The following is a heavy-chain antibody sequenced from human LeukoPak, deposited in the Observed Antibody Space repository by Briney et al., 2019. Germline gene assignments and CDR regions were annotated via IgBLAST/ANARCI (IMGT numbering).Heavy chain of an antibody. V-gene: IGHV1-69*04. CDR3: ARGQIDYYGSGSYLDY. J-gene: IGHJ4*02. Sequence: GASVKVSCKASGGTFSSYAISWVRQAPGQGLEWMGRIIPILGIANYAQKFQGRVTITADESTSTAYMELSSLRSEDTAVYYCARGQIDYYGSGSYLDYWGQGTLVTVSS. CDR2: IIPILGIA. D-gene: IGHD3-10*01. CDR1: GGTFSSYA.